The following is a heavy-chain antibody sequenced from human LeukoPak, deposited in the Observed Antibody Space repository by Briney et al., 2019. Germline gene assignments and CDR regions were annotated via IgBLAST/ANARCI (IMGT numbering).Heavy chain of an antibody. CDR1: GGSISCSSHY. Sequence: SETLSLTCTVSGGSISCSSHYWGWIRQSPGKGLEWIGSIYYSGSTYYNPCLKSRVTISVDTSKNQFSLKLSSVTAADTAVYYCARESTSCQYEYWGQGTLVTVSS. J-gene: IGHJ4*02. V-gene: IGHV4-39*07. CDR2: IYYSGST. CDR3: ARESTSCQYEY. D-gene: IGHD2-2*01.